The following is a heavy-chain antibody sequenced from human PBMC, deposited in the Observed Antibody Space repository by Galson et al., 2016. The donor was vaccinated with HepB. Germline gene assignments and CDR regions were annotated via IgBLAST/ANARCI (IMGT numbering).Heavy chain of an antibody. CDR3: AKDALFYGSGNYVRY. V-gene: IGHV3-30*04. J-gene: IGHJ4*02. Sequence: SLRLSCAASGFTFSSYAMHWVRQAPGKGLEWVAVISYDGSNKYFAASVKGRFTISRDNSKNTLYLQMNSLRAEDTAVYYCAKDALFYGSGNYVRYWGQGTLVTVSS. CDR1: GFTFSSYA. CDR2: ISYDGSNK. D-gene: IGHD3-10*01.